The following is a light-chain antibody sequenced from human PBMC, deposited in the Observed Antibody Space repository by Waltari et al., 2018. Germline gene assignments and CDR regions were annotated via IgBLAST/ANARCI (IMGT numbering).Light chain of an antibody. J-gene: IGKJ2*01. CDR2: GAS. CDR3: QQYDKWLRYS. V-gene: IGKV3-15*01. Sequence: IVMTQSPATLSVSPGERATLSCRASQSISTNLAWFQEKPGQAPRLLIYGASTRATGVPARFSGSGSGTDFTLVISSLQSEDFAVYYCQQYDKWLRYSFGQGTKLEIK. CDR1: QSISTN.